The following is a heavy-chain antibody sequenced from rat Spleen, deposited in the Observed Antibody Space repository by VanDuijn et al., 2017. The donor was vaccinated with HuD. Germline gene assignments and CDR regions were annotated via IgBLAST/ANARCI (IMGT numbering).Heavy chain of an antibody. V-gene: IGHV5S23*01. CDR3: ARRHYGYTDYFDY. J-gene: IGHJ2*01. Sequence: EVQLVESGGGLVQPGRSLKLSCAASGFTFSNLDMAWVRQAPTRGLEWVASIRTGGGNTYSPDSVKGRFTISRDNAKSTLYLQMNSLRSEDTATYHCARRHYGYTDYFDYWGQGVMVTVSS. CDR2: IRTGGGNT. CDR1: GFTFSNLD. D-gene: IGHD1-9*01.